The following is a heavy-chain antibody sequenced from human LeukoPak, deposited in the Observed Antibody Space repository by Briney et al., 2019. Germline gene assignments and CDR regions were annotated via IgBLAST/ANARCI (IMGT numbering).Heavy chain of an antibody. CDR3: ARGAAVAQWLGSFDY. J-gene: IGHJ4*02. V-gene: IGHV4-34*01. CDR2: INHSGST. D-gene: IGHD6-19*01. CDR1: GGSFSGYY. Sequence: PSETLSLTCAVYGGSFSGYYWSWIRQPPGKGLEWIGEINHSGSTNYNPSLKSRVTISVDTSKNQFSLKLSSVTAADTAVYYCARGAAVAQWLGSFDYWGQGTLVTVYS.